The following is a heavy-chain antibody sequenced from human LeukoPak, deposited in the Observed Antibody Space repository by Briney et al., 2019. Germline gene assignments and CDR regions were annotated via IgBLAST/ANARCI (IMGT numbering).Heavy chain of an antibody. V-gene: IGHV4-31*03. CDR1: GGSISSGGYY. CDR3: ARVGSGYSSSSYYYYYMDV. CDR2: IYYSGST. J-gene: IGHJ6*03. D-gene: IGHD6-6*01. Sequence: SETLSLTCTVSGGSISSGGYYWSWIRQHPGKGLEWIGYIYYSGSTYYNLSLKSRVTISVDTSKNQFSLKLSSVTAADTAVYYCARVGSGYSSSSYYYYYMDVWGKGTTVTVSS.